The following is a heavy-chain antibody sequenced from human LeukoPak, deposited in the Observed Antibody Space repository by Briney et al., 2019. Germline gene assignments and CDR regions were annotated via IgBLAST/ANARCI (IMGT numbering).Heavy chain of an antibody. D-gene: IGHD6-19*01. J-gene: IGHJ4*02. CDR1: GYTFTGYH. CDR2: INPNGGGT. CDR3: ARSSAVAGRFDY. V-gene: IGHV1-2*02. Sequence: ASVKVSCKASGYTFTGYHMHWVRQAPGQGLEWMGWINPNGGGTNYAQKFQGRVTMTRDTSISTAYMELSRLRSDDTAVYYCARSSAVAGRFDYWGQGTLVTVSS.